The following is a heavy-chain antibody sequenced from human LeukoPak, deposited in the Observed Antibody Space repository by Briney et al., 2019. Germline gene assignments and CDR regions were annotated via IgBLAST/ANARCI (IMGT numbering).Heavy chain of an antibody. D-gene: IGHD2-15*01. V-gene: IGHV3-23*01. CDR1: GFTFSSYA. CDR2: ISGSGGST. Sequence: GGSLRLSCAASGFTFSSYAMSWVRQAPGKGLEWVSAISGSGGSTYYADSVKGRFTISRDSSKNTLYLQMNSLRAEDTAVYYCAKRYCSGGSCYQFYYYYGMDVWGQGTTVTVSS. CDR3: AKRYCSGGSCYQFYYYYGMDV. J-gene: IGHJ6*02.